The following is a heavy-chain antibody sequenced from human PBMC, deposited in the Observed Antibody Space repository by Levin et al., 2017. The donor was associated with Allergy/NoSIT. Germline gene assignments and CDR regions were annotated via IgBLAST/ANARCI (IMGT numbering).Heavy chain of an antibody. J-gene: IGHJ4*02. CDR3: AREDGSTCDF. CDR2: IYYSGST. D-gene: IGHD2-2*03. Sequence: PSETLSLTCTVSGGSISGGGYHWTWIRQHPEKGLEWIGYIYYSGSTFYNPSLKSRLMISVDTSKNQFSLNVSSVTAADTAVYYSAREDGSTCDFWGQGALVTVAS. V-gene: IGHV4-31*03. CDR1: GGSISGGGYH.